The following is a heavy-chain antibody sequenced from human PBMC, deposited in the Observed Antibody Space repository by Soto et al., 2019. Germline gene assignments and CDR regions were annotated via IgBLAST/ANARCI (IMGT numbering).Heavy chain of an antibody. V-gene: IGHV1-69*13. CDR3: ARDIPSYGDSEAFDI. CDR1: GGTFSSYA. CDR2: IIPIFGTA. Sequence: AASVKVSCKASGGTFSSYAIIWVRQAPGQGLEWMGGIIPIFGTANYAQKFQGRVTITADESTSTAYMELSSLRSEDTAVYYCARDIPSYGDSEAFDIWGQGTMVTVSS. J-gene: IGHJ3*02. D-gene: IGHD4-17*01.